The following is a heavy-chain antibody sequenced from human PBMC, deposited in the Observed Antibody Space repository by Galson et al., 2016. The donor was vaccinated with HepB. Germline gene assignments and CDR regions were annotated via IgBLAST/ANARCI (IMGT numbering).Heavy chain of an antibody. CDR2: ISYDGSFK. CDR3: AKEGVAYTTTWFSAFDF. D-gene: IGHD2-2*01. Sequence: SLRLSCAASGFTFSRYGIHWVRQAPGKGLEWVAVISYDGSFKYYADSVEGRFTISRDNSKSTLYLQVNSLTVEDTAVYYCAKEGVAYTTTWFSAFDFWGQGTMVTVSS. CDR1: GFTFSRYG. V-gene: IGHV3-30*18. J-gene: IGHJ3*01.